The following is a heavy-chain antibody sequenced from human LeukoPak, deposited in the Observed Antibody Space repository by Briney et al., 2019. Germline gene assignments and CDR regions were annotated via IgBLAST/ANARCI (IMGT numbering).Heavy chain of an antibody. J-gene: IGHJ4*02. Sequence: GGTLRLSCAASGFTFRRFGMTWVRQAPGKGLEWVSSISGSGGNTFYADSVKGRFTISRDNSKNTLYLQMNSLRAEDTAVYYCAGRYDSSGYPLHWGQGTLVTVSS. CDR1: GFTFRRFG. CDR3: AGRYDSSGYPLH. D-gene: IGHD3-22*01. V-gene: IGHV3-23*01. CDR2: ISGSGGNT.